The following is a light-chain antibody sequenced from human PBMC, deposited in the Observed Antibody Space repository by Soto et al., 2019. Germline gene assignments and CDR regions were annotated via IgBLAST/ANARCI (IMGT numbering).Light chain of an antibody. V-gene: IGLV4-69*01. Sequence: QLVLTQSPSASASLGASVKLTCTLSSGHSSYAIAWHQQQPEKGPRYLMKLNSDGSHSKGDGIPDRFSGSSSGAERYLTISSLPSEDEADYYCQTWGTGIRGVVFGGGTKLTVL. J-gene: IGLJ2*01. CDR1: SGHSSYA. CDR2: LNSDGSH. CDR3: QTWGTGIRGVV.